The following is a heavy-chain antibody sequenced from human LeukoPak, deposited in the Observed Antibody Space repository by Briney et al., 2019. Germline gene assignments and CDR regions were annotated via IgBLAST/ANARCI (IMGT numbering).Heavy chain of an antibody. CDR2: IYYTGST. V-gene: IGHV4-39*01. J-gene: IGHJ4*02. CDR3: ARNYYDRSNFDY. Sequence: SETLSLTCTVSGGSISSSSYYWDWIRQPPGKGLEWIGSIYYTGSTYYNPSLKSRVAISVDTSKNQFSLKLNSMTAADTAVYYCARNYYDRSNFDYWGQGTLVTVSS. CDR1: GGSISSSSYY. D-gene: IGHD3-22*01.